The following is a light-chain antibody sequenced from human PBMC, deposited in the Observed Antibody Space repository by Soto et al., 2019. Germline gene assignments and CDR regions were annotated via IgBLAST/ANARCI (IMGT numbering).Light chain of an antibody. Sequence: DIVWTKYHGTLSLSPGERATLSCRASQSVSNNYLAWYQQKPGQAPRLLIYGASNRATGIPDRFSGSGSGTDFTLTISRLEPEDFAVYYCQQYGSSGTFGQGTKVDIK. CDR3: QQYGSSGT. CDR1: QSVSNNY. CDR2: GAS. J-gene: IGKJ1*01. V-gene: IGKV3-20*01.